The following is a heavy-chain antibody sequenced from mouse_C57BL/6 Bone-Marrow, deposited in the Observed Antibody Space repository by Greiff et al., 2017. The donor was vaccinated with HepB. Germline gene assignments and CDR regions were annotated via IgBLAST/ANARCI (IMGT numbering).Heavy chain of an antibody. CDR2: ISGGGGNT. CDR1: GFTFSSYT. V-gene: IGHV5-9*01. Sequence: EVKLMESGGGLVKPGGSLKLSCAASGFTFSSYTMSWVRQTPEKRLEWVATISGGGGNTYYPDSVKGRFTISRANAKNTLYLQMSSLRSEDTALYYCARQDLFAYWGQGTLVTVSA. CDR3: ARQDLFAY. J-gene: IGHJ3*01.